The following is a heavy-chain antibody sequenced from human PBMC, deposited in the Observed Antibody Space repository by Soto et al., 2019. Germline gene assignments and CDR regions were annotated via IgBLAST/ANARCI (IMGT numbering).Heavy chain of an antibody. CDR2: IYYTGSI. J-gene: IGHJ4*02. V-gene: IGHV4-61*01. CDR1: GGSVSSANYY. CDR3: AREVRIAAPEYYFDY. Sequence: SETLSLTCTVSGGSVSSANYYWSWIRQSPGKGLEWIGYIYYTGSINYNPSLKSRVTISLDTSKNQFSLKLTSVTAADTAVYYCAREVRIAAPEYYFDYWGQGTLVTVSS. D-gene: IGHD6-13*01.